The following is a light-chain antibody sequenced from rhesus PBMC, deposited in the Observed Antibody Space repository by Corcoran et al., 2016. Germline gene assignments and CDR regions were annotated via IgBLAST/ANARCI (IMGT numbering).Light chain of an antibody. J-gene: IGKJ3*01. Sequence: DIQMTQSPSSLSASVGDTVTIPCRASQGINNNLAWYQQKQGKVPNLLIYKASNLESGVPSRFSGIGSGKDLTLTIISLQPENFAYYYCPQHYGYPPTFGPGTKLDIK. V-gene: IGKV1-25*01. CDR2: KAS. CDR1: QGINNN. CDR3: PQHYGYPPT.